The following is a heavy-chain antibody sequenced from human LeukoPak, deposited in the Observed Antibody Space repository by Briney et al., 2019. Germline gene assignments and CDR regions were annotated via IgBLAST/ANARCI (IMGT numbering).Heavy chain of an antibody. D-gene: IGHD3-22*01. J-gene: IGHJ4*02. V-gene: IGHV1-8*01. CDR3: ASASSGYYFGVNY. CDR2: MNPNSGNT. CDR1: GYAFTSYD. Sequence: GASVKVSCKASGYAFTSYDINWVRQATGQGLEWMGWMNPNSGNTGYAQKFQGRVTMTRNTSISTAYMELSSLRSEDTAVYYCASASSGYYFGVNYWGQGTLVTVSS.